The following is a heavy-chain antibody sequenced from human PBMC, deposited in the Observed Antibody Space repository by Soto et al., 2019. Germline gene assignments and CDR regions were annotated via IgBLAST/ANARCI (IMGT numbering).Heavy chain of an antibody. CDR3: ARDLGFLEWLYYVRDV. CDR2: INPSGGST. D-gene: IGHD3-3*01. Sequence: ASVNVSCKASGYTFTSYYMHWVRQAPGQGLELMGIINPSGGSTSYAQKFQGRVTMTRDTSTSTVYMELSSLRSEDTAVYYCARDLGFLEWLYYVRDVWGQGTTVTVPS. CDR1: GYTFTSYY. V-gene: IGHV1-46*01. J-gene: IGHJ6*02.